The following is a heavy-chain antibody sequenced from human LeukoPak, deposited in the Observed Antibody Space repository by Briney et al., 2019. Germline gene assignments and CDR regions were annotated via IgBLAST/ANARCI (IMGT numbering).Heavy chain of an antibody. Sequence: SETLSLTCTVSGYSISSGYYWGWIRQPPGKGLEWIGSIYHSGSTYYNPSLKSRVTISVDTSKNQFSLKLSSVTAADTAVYYCSRLPDPWGQGTLVTVSS. CDR3: SRLPDP. V-gene: IGHV4-38-2*02. J-gene: IGHJ5*02. CDR2: IYHSGST. CDR1: GYSISSGYY.